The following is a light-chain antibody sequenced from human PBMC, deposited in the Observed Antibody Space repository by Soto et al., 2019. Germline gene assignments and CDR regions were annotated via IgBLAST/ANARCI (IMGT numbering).Light chain of an antibody. CDR2: NAS. CDR1: QSVGNNY. J-gene: IGKJ5*01. CDR3: QQYGSSPPIT. V-gene: IGKV3-20*01. Sequence: ENVLTQSPGTLSLSPGQRATLSCRASQSVGNNYLAWYQQKPGQAPRLLIYNASSRATGIPDRFSGSGSGTDFTLTISRLEPEDFAVYYCQQYGSSPPITFGQGTRLEIE.